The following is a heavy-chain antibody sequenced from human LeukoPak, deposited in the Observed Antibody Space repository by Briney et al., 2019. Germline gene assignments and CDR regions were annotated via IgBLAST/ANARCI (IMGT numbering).Heavy chain of an antibody. CDR2: IKQDGSEK. CDR1: GFTFSSYG. CDR3: AKDRIYYTDFVLFDY. D-gene: IGHD1-26*01. V-gene: IGHV3-7*01. Sequence: GGSLRLSCAASGFTFSSYGMHWVRQAPGKGLEWVANIKQDGSEKYYVDSVKGRFTISRDNSKNTLYLQMNSLRAEDTAVYYCAKDRIYYTDFVLFDYWGQGTLVTVSS. J-gene: IGHJ4*02.